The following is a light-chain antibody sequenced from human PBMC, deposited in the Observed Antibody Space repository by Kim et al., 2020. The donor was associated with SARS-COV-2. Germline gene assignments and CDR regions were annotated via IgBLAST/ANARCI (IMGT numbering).Light chain of an antibody. V-gene: IGKV1-16*02. CDR2: AAS. Sequence: DIQMTQSPSSLSASVGDRVTISCRASQGITVSLAWFQQKPGKAPQSLIYAASSLQSGVPSKFSGSGSGTDFTLTIRSLQPEDFATYYCQQYKYYPFTCGRGTK. CDR3: QQYKYYPFT. J-gene: IGKJ4*01. CDR1: QGITVS.